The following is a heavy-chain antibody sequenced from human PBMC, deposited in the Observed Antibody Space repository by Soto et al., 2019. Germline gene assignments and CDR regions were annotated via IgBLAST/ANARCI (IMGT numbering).Heavy chain of an antibody. Sequence: GASVKVSCKASGYTFPTYYIHWVRQAPGQGLEWMGVVNPSDGYTTYAQKFQGRVAMTRDTSTSTVYMELSSLRSEDTAVYYCARTDYINYPCFDYWGQGTLVTVSS. V-gene: IGHV1-46*01. J-gene: IGHJ4*02. D-gene: IGHD4-4*01. CDR1: GYTFPTYY. CDR3: ARTDYINYPCFDY. CDR2: VNPSDGYT.